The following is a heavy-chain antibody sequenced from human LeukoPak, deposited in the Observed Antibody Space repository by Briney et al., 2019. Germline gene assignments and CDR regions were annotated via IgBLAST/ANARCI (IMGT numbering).Heavy chain of an antibody. Sequence: ASVKVSCKASGYTFTSYGISWVRQAPGQGLEWMGWISAYNGNTNYAQKLQGRVTMTTDTSTSTAYTELRSLRSDDTAVYYCARDRRVYDAFDIWGQGTMVTVSS. CDR2: ISAYNGNT. J-gene: IGHJ3*02. D-gene: IGHD5/OR15-5a*01. CDR1: GYTFTSYG. CDR3: ARDRRVYDAFDI. V-gene: IGHV1-18*01.